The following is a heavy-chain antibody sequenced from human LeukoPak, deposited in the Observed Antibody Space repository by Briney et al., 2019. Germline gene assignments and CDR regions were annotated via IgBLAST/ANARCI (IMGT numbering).Heavy chain of an antibody. CDR3: ARLLLWFGERAFDI. V-gene: IGHV1-8*01. J-gene: IGHJ3*02. Sequence: ASVKVSCKASGYTFTSYDINWVRQATGQGLEWMGWMNPNSGNTGYAQKFQGRVTMTRNTSISTAYMELSSPRSEDTAVYYCARLLLWFGERAFDIWGQGTMVTVSS. CDR1: GYTFTSYD. D-gene: IGHD3-10*01. CDR2: MNPNSGNT.